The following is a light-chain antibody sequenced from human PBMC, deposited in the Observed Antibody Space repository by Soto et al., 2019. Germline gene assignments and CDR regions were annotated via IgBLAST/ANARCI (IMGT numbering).Light chain of an antibody. J-gene: IGKJ5*01. CDR1: QDISNY. V-gene: IGKV1-9*01. CDR2: AAS. CDR3: QQLNTYPIT. Sequence: IQLTQSPSSLSASVGDRVTITCRASQDISNYLAWYQQKPGKAPKLLIYAASTLQSGVPSRFSGSGSGTDFTLTISSLQPEEFATYYCQQLNTYPITFGQGTRLEIK.